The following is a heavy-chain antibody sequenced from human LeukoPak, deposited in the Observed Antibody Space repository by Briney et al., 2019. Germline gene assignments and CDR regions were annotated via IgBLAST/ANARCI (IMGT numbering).Heavy chain of an antibody. Sequence: KSSETLSLTCAVSGGSISSSNWWSWVRQPPGKGLEWIGEIYHSGSTYYNPSLKSRVTISVDTSKSQFSLKLSSVTAADTAVYYCARDSSFDIWGQGTMVTVSS. V-gene: IGHV4-4*02. J-gene: IGHJ3*02. CDR1: GGSISSSNW. CDR3: ARDSSFDI. CDR2: IYHSGST.